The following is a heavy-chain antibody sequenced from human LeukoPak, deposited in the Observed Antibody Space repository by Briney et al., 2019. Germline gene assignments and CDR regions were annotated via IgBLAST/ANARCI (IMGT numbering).Heavy chain of an antibody. V-gene: IGHV3-30-3*01. CDR3: ARDRVGATDYFDY. Sequence: GGSLRLSCAASGFTFSSYAMHWVRQAPGKGLEWVAVISYDGSNKYYADSVKGRFTISRDNSKNTLYLQMNGLRAEDTAVYYCARDRVGATDYFDYWGQGTLVTVSS. CDR2: ISYDGSNK. CDR1: GFTFSSYA. D-gene: IGHD1-26*01. J-gene: IGHJ4*02.